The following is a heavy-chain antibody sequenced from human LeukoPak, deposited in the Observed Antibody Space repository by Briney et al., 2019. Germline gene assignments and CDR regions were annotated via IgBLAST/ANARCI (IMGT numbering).Heavy chain of an antibody. V-gene: IGHV3-30-3*01. CDR2: ISFDGSSK. Sequence: SGGSLRLSCVASGFTFSNYAMHWVRQAPGKGLEWVAFISFDGSSKYYADSVRGRFTISRDNSKNTLYLQMNSLRAEDMAVYYCARDHLEETYYYGSGGISIWGQGTMVTVSS. D-gene: IGHD3-10*01. CDR1: GFTFSNYA. J-gene: IGHJ3*02. CDR3: ARDHLEETYYYGSGGISI.